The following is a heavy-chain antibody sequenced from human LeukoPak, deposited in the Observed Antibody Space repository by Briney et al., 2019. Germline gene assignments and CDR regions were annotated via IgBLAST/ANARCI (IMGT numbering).Heavy chain of an antibody. CDR2: INPNSGDT. D-gene: IGHD2-15*01. Sequence: ASVKVSCKASQYTFTVYDLHWVRQAPGQGLEWVGWINPNSGDTIYAQKFQGRVTITRDTSISTAYMELSRLISDDTAVYYCARAGAVVDNWFDPWGQGTLVTVSS. J-gene: IGHJ5*02. CDR3: ARAGAVVDNWFDP. CDR1: QYTFTVYD. V-gene: IGHV1-2*02.